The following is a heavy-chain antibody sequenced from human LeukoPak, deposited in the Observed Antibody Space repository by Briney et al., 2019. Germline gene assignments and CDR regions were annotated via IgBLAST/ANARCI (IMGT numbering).Heavy chain of an antibody. D-gene: IGHD6-6*01. CDR3: ARHESSSPISPFDY. V-gene: IGHV5-51*01. Sequence: GESLKISCKGSGYSFNTYWIGWVRQMPRKGLEWMGIIYPGDSDTKYSPSFQGQVTISADKSISTAYLQWSSLKASDTAMYYCARHESSSPISPFDYWGQGTLVTVSS. CDR2: IYPGDSDT. J-gene: IGHJ4*02. CDR1: GYSFNTYW.